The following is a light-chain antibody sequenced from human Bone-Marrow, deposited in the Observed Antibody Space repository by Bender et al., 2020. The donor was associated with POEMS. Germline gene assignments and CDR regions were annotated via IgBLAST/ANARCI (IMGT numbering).Light chain of an antibody. CDR3: SSYTTSNTLA. J-gene: IGLJ3*02. Sequence: QSALTQPASVSGSPGQSITISCTGTSSDVGAYNDVSWYQQHPGKAPRLIIFDVTTRPSRISSRFSASTSGYTASLTISGLQAEDKADYYCSSYTTSNTLAFGGGTKLTVL. CDR2: DVT. CDR1: SSDVGAYND. V-gene: IGLV2-14*03.